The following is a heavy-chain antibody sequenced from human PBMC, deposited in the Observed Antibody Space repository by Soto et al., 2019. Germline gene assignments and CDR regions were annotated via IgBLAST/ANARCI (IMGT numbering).Heavy chain of an antibody. CDR1: GFTFSSYA. V-gene: IGHV3-23*01. J-gene: IGHJ6*03. Sequence: GGSLRLSCAASGFTFSSYAMSWVRQAPGKGLEWVSAISGSGGSTYYADSVKGRFTISRDNSKNTLYLQMNGLRAEDTAVYYCAGYCSGGSCYSGELRYYYYMDVWGKGTTVTVSS. D-gene: IGHD2-15*01. CDR2: ISGSGGST. CDR3: AGYCSGGSCYSGELRYYYYMDV.